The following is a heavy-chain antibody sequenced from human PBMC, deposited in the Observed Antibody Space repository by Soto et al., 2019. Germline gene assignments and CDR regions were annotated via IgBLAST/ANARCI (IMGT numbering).Heavy chain of an antibody. V-gene: IGHV4-59*08. CDR1: GGSISNYY. J-gene: IGHJ6*02. Sequence: QVPLQESGPGLVKPSETLSLSCTVSGGSISNYYWSWFRQTPGKGLEWIGYVHDSWGSNYNPSLKSRVARSLDTSKSQFSLKLTSVTATDTAVYYCARQGFGALHGRVDVWGQGPTVTGSS. CDR2: VHDSWGS. D-gene: IGHD3-10*01. CDR3: ARQGFGALHGRVDV.